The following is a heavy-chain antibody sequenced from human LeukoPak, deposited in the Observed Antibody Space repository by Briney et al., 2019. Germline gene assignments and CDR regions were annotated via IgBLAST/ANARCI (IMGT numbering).Heavy chain of an antibody. D-gene: IGHD3-10*01. V-gene: IGHV3-30-3*01. Sequence: GGSLRLSCAASGFTFSSYAMHWVRQAPGKGLEWVAVISYDGSNKYYADSVKGRFTISRDNSKNTRYLQMNSLRAEDTAVYYCARPPAPEADGSGVYGMDVWGQGTTVTVSS. CDR2: ISYDGSNK. CDR1: GFTFSSYA. CDR3: ARPPAPEADGSGVYGMDV. J-gene: IGHJ6*02.